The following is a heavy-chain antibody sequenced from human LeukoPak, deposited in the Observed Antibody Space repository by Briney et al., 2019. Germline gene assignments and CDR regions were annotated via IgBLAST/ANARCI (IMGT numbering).Heavy chain of an antibody. D-gene: IGHD1-26*01. CDR2: IIPIFGTA. J-gene: IGHJ5*02. CDR3: ARGILDGGSLWNWFDP. CDR1: GGTFSSYA. V-gene: IGHV1-69*05. Sequence: SVKVSCKASGGTFSSYAISWVRQAPGQGLEWMGGIIPIFGTANYAQKFQGRVTITTDESTSTAYMELSSLRSEDTAVYYCARGILDGGSLWNWFDPWGQGTLVTVSS.